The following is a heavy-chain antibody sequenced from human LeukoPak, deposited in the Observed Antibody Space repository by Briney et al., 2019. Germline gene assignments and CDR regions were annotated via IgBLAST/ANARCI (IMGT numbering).Heavy chain of an antibody. J-gene: IGHJ4*02. CDR3: AKTGSGSWYYFDY. CDR1: GFTFSSYA. Sequence: GGSLRLSCAASGFTFSSYAMSWVRQAPGKGLEWVSAISGSGGSTYYADSVKGRFTISRDNSKNTLYLQTNSLRAEDTAVYYCAKTGSGSWYYFDYWGQGTLVTVSS. V-gene: IGHV3-23*01. D-gene: IGHD1-26*01. CDR2: ISGSGGST.